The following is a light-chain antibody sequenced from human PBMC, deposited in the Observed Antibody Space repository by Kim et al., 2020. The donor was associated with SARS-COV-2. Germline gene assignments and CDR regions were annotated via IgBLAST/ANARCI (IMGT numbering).Light chain of an antibody. CDR2: NAS. J-gene: IGKJ5*01. V-gene: IGKV1-33*01. CDR1: QVITNY. CDR3: QPYDDLPIT. Sequence: ASFGDTVPIPCQASQVITNYLNWYPQKAGKAPKLLIYNASNLKSGVPSRFSGIGSGTDFTFTISSLQPEDIATYYCQPYDDLPITFGHGTRLEIK.